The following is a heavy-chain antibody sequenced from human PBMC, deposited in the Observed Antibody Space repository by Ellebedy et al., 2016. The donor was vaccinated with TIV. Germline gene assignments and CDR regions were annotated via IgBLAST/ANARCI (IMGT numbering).Heavy chain of an antibody. J-gene: IGHJ4*02. Sequence: SETLSLXXNVSGVSINSYYWSWIRLSPGKGLEWIGYIYFRGNTEQNPSLKSRATVSLDRAKTQFSLKLRSVTAADTAVYYCAAMRGSRQFDYWGQGTLVTVSS. D-gene: IGHD2-2*01. V-gene: IGHV4-59*01. CDR3: AAMRGSRQFDY. CDR1: GVSINSYY. CDR2: IYFRGNT.